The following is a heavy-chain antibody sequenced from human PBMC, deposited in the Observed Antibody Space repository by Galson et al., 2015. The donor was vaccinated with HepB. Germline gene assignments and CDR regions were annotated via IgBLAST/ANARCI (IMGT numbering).Heavy chain of an antibody. J-gene: IGHJ4*02. Sequence: SLRLSCAASGFTFSSYGMHWVRQAPGKGLEWVAVISYDGSNKYYADPVKGRFTISRDNSKNTLYLQMNSLRAEDTAVYYCAKDLVRGVAGYWGQGTLVSVYS. CDR1: GFTFSSYG. CDR2: ISYDGSNK. CDR3: AKDLVRGVAGY. D-gene: IGHD3-10*01. V-gene: IGHV3-30*18.